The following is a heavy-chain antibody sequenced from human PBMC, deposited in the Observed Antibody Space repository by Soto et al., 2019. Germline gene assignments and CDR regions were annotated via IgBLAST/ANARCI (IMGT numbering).Heavy chain of an antibody. CDR1: GGSISGGVHS. J-gene: IGHJ5*02. V-gene: IGHV4-30-2*01. CDR2: IYHSGNT. Sequence: PSETLSLTCTVSGGSISGGVHSWSWIRQPPGKGLEWIGQIYHSGNTYYNPSLKSRVTISVDKSKNQFSLKLRSVTAADTAVYYCARVFLEWLDSQRGNWFDPWGQGTLVTVSS. D-gene: IGHD3-3*01. CDR3: ARVFLEWLDSQRGNWFDP.